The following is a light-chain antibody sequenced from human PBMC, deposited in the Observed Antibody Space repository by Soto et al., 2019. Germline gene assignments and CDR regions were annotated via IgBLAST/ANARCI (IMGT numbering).Light chain of an antibody. V-gene: IGKV1-39*01. J-gene: IGKJ2*01. Sequence: DIQMTQSPSSLSASVGERVTITCRASQIINTYLNWYQQKPGKPPKLLIFGASSLRSGVPSRFSGTGSGTDFTLTINSLQPDDFATYYCQQSYSSLYTFGQGTKLEIK. CDR1: QIINTY. CDR3: QQSYSSLYT. CDR2: GAS.